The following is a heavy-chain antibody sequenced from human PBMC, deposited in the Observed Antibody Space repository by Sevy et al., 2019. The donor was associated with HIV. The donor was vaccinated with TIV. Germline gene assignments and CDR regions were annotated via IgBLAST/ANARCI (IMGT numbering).Heavy chain of an antibody. J-gene: IGHJ5*02. V-gene: IGHV3-7*01. CDR2: INQDGSEK. CDR3: ARGGCSSTRCYQVGDWFDP. CDR1: GFIFSSYW. Sequence: GGSLRLSCAASGFIFSSYWMSWVRQAPGKGLEWVANINQDGSEKQYVDSVKRRFSISRDNAKNSLYLQMNSLRAEDTAVYYCARGGCSSTRCYQVGDWFDPWGQGTLVTVSS. D-gene: IGHD2-2*01.